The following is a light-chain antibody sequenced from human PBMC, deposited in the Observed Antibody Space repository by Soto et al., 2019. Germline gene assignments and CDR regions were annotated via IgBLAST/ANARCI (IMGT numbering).Light chain of an antibody. CDR3: QQPWT. Sequence: EIVLTQSPGTLSLSPGERATLSCRASQRVSSTYLAWYQQKPGQAPRLLVYSASTRAAGIPDRFSGSGSGTDFTLTISRLEPEDFAVYYCQQPWTFGQGTKVEIK. CDR2: SAS. J-gene: IGKJ1*01. V-gene: IGKV3-20*01. CDR1: QRVSSTY.